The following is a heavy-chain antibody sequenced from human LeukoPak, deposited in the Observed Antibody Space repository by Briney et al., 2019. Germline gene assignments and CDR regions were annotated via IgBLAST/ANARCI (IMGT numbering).Heavy chain of an antibody. CDR1: GFTFSDYY. D-gene: IGHD5-12*01. CDR2: ISSSGSTI. J-gene: IGHJ6*02. V-gene: IGHV3-11*01. CDR3: AREGIVATFYYYYGMDV. Sequence: GGSPRLSCAASGFTFSDYYMSWIRQAPGKGLEWVSYISSSGSTIYYADPVKGRFTISRDNAKNSLYLQMNSLRAEDTAVYYCAREGIVATFYYYYGMDVWGQGTTVTVSS.